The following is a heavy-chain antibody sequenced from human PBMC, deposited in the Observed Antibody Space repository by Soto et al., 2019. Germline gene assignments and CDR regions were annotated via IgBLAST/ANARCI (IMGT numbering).Heavy chain of an antibody. CDR1: GYTFTSYG. D-gene: IGHD3-22*01. CDR2: ISAYNGNT. CDR3: ARNAGRRYYDSSGFDI. Sequence: ALVKASCKASGYTFTSYGISWVRQAPGQGLEWMGWISAYNGNTNYAQKLQGRVTMTTDTSTSTAYMELRSLRSDDTAVYYCARNAGRRYYDSSGFDIWGQGTMVTVSS. V-gene: IGHV1-18*01. J-gene: IGHJ3*02.